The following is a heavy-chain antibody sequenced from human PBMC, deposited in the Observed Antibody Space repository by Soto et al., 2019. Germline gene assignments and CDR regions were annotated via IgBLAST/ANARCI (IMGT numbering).Heavy chain of an antibody. CDR3: ARGGSDFDY. CDR1: GFTFSSYG. D-gene: IGHD5-12*01. J-gene: IGHJ4*02. Sequence: QVQLVESGGGVVQPGRSLRLSCAASGFTFSSYGMHWVRQAPGKGLEWVAVIRYDGSNKYYADSVKGRFTISRDNSKNTLYLQMNSLRAEDTAVYYCARGGSDFDYWGQGTLVTVSS. CDR2: IRYDGSNK. V-gene: IGHV3-33*01.